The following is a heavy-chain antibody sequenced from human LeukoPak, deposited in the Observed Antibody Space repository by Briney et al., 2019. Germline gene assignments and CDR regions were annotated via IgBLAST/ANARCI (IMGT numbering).Heavy chain of an antibody. D-gene: IGHD3/OR15-3a*01. Sequence: SETLSLTCTVSGGSISSYYWSWIRQPPGKGLEWIGYIYYSGSTNYNPSLKSRVTISVDTSKNQFSLELSSVTAADTAVYYCARAFGLEPYAFDIWGQGTMVTVSS. CDR1: GGSISSYY. J-gene: IGHJ3*02. CDR2: IYYSGST. CDR3: ARAFGLEPYAFDI. V-gene: IGHV4-59*01.